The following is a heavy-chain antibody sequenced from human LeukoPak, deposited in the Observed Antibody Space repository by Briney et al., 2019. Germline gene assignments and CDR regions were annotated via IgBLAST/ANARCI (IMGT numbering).Heavy chain of an antibody. CDR1: GYRFTSYW. V-gene: IGHV5-51*01. Sequence: GESLKISCKGSGYRFTSYWIGWVRQMPGKGLEWMGIIYPGDSDIKYSPSFQGQVTISVDRSIRTAYLQWSSLKASDTALYYCTNYYYDSSGYISLDYWGPGTQVTVSS. J-gene: IGHJ4*02. CDR3: TNYYYDSSGYISLDY. CDR2: IYPGDSDI. D-gene: IGHD3-22*01.